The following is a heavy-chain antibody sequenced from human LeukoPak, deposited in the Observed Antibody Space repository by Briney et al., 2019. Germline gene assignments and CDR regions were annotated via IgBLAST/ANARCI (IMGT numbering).Heavy chain of an antibody. CDR1: GFTVSSNY. J-gene: IGHJ4*02. CDR2: IYSGGST. D-gene: IGHD3-3*01. Sequence: GGSLRLSCAASGFTVSSNYMSWVRQAPGKGLEWVSVIYSGGSTYYADSVKGRFAISRDNSKNTLYLQLNSLRAEDTAVYYCAKTRVEWLFGNSSPDYWGQGTLVTVSS. CDR3: AKTRVEWLFGNSSPDY. V-gene: IGHV3-53*01.